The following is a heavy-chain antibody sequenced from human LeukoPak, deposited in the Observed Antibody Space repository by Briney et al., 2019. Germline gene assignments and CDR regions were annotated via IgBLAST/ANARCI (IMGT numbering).Heavy chain of an antibody. CDR2: ISAYNGNT. V-gene: IGHV1-18*01. CDR3: ARASSMGYYDSSGYYNPFDY. Sequence: ASVKVSCKASGYTFTSYGISWVRQAPGQGLEWMGWISAYNGNTNYAQKLQGRVTMTTDTSTSTAYMELRSLRSDDTAVYYCARASSMGYYDSSGYYNPFDYWDQGTLVTVSS. CDR1: GYTFTSYG. D-gene: IGHD3-22*01. J-gene: IGHJ4*02.